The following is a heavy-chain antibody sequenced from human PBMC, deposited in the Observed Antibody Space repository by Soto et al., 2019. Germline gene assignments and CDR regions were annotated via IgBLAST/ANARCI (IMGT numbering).Heavy chain of an antibody. D-gene: IGHD2-2*01. V-gene: IGHV4-59*01. CDR1: GDSNSKSY. CDR3: ARYSSDSCHPAYCFVY. Sequence: PSETLSLTCTVSGDSNSKSYWSWIRQSPGKELEWIGFIFHNGGSLDYNPSFKSRATISIDTSTNQFSLKLNSVTAADTAIYYCARYSSDSCHPAYCFVYWGQGAPLAVSS. J-gene: IGHJ4*02. CDR2: IFHNGGS.